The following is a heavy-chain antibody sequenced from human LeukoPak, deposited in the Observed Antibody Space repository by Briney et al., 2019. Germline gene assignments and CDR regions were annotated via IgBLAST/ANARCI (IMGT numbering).Heavy chain of an antibody. Sequence: ASVKVSCKASGGTFSSYTISWVRQAPGQGLEWMGRIIPIFGTPNYAQKFQGRVTIATDESTSTAYMELSRLRSDDTAVYYCARVGRPVGDAFDIWGQGTMVTVSS. J-gene: IGHJ3*02. CDR2: IIPIFGTP. CDR3: ARVGRPVGDAFDI. D-gene: IGHD1-14*01. CDR1: GGTFSSYT. V-gene: IGHV1-69*05.